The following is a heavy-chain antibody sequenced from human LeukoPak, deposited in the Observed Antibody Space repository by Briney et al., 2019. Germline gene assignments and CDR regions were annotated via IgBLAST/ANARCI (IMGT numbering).Heavy chain of an antibody. J-gene: IGHJ5*02. CDR2: IYYSGCT. CDR1: GGSISSSSYY. Sequence: PSETLSLTCTVSGGSISSSSYYWGWIRQPPGKGLEWIGSIYYSGCTYYNPSLKSRVTISVDTSKNQFSLKLSSVTAADTAVYYCARLGSAEFDPWGQGTLVTVSS. CDR3: ARLGSAEFDP. V-gene: IGHV4-39*01. D-gene: IGHD6-25*01.